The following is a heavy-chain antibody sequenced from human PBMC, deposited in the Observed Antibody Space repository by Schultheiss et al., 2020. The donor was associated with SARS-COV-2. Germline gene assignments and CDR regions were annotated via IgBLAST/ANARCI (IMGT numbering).Heavy chain of an antibody. CDR2: IYYSGST. CDR1: GGSFSGYY. V-gene: IGHV4-59*08. Sequence: SQTLSLTCAVYGGSFSGYYWNWIRQPPGKGLEWIGYIYYSGSTNYNPSLKSRVTISVDTSKNQFSLKLSSVTAADTAVYYCARGYYYDSSGYEPDAFDIWGQGTMVTVSS. J-gene: IGHJ3*02. CDR3: ARGYYYDSSGYEPDAFDI. D-gene: IGHD3-22*01.